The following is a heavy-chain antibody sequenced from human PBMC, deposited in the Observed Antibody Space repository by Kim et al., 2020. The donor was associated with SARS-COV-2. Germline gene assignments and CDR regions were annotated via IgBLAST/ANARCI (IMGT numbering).Heavy chain of an antibody. CDR2: I. V-gene: IGHV3-21*01. J-gene: IGHJ4*02. Sequence: IYYAESVKGRFTISGDNAKNSLYLQMNRLRAEDTAVYYCAREHEGNRENYWGQGTLVTVSS. CDR3: AREHEGNRENY.